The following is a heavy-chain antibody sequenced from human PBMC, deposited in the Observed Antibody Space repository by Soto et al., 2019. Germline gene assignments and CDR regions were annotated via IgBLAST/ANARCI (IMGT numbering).Heavy chain of an antibody. Sequence: GGSLRLSCAASGFTFSSYAMSWVRQAPGKGLEWVSAISGSGGSTYYADSVKGRFTISRDNSKNTPYLQMNSLRAEDTAVYYSAREYNWNWNYYYLDVWRKGTTVTVSS. CDR2: ISGSGGST. CDR1: GFTFSSYA. CDR3: AREYNWNWNYYYLDV. D-gene: IGHD1-1*01. V-gene: IGHV3-23*01. J-gene: IGHJ6*03.